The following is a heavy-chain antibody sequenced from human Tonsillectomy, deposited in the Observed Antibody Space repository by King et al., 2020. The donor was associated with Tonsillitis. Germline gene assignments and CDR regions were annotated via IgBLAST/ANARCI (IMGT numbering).Heavy chain of an antibody. J-gene: IGHJ4*02. CDR1: GFTFSNAW. CDR2: IKSKTDGGTT. V-gene: IGHV3-15*01. CDR3: TTDTVGSGRYGDYV. D-gene: IGHD4-17*01. Sequence: VQLVESGGGLVKPGGSLRLSCAASGFTFSNAWMSWVRQAPGKGLEWVGRIKSKTDGGTTDYAAPVKGRFTISRDDSKNTLYLQMNSLKTEDTAVYYCTTDTVGSGRYGDYVWGQGTLVTVSS.